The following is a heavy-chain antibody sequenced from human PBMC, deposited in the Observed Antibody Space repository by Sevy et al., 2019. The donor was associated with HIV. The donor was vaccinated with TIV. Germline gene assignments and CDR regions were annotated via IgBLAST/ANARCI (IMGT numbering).Heavy chain of an antibody. CDR1: GGSFSGYX. CDR3: ARGGYIAAAGTHYYYGMDV. Sequence: SETLSLTCAVYGGSFSGYXWXXXXQPPGKGLEWIGEINHSGSTNYNPSLKSRVTISVDTSKNQFSLKLSSVTAADTAVYYCARGGYIAAAGTHYYYGMDVWGQGTTVTVSS. V-gene: IGHV4-34*01. CDR2: INHSGST. D-gene: IGHD6-13*01. J-gene: IGHJ6*02.